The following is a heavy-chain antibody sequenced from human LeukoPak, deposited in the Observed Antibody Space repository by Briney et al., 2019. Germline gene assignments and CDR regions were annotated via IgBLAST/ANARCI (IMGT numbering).Heavy chain of an antibody. V-gene: IGHV4-38-2*02. J-gene: IGHJ4*02. CDR1: GYSITSGYY. CDR2: IYHSGST. CDR3: VRDLYSSGWFNFDY. Sequence: PSETLSLTCAVSGYSITSGYYWGWLRQPPGEGLEWIGSIYHSGSTYYNPSLKSRVTISVDTSKNQFSLKLSSVTAADTAVYYCVRDLYSSGWFNFDYWGQGTLVTVSS. D-gene: IGHD6-19*01.